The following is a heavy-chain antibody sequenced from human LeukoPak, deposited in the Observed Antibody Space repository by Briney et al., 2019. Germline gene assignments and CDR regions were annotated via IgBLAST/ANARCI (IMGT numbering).Heavy chain of an antibody. CDR3: ATVVFGGDLPFRRGFDP. CDR1: GYTFTSYG. V-gene: IGHV1-18*01. D-gene: IGHD4-17*01. J-gene: IGHJ5*02. Sequence: GASVKVSCKASGYTFTSYGISWVRQAPGQGLEWMGWISAYNGNTNYAQKLQGRVTMTTDTSTSTAYMELSSLRSEDTAVYYCATVVFGGDLPFRRGFDPWGQGTLVTVSS. CDR2: ISAYNGNT.